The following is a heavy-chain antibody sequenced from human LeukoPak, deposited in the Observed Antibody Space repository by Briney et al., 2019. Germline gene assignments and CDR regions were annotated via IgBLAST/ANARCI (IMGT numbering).Heavy chain of an antibody. CDR1: GGSISSYY. D-gene: IGHD6-13*01. CDR2: IYYSGST. J-gene: IGHJ4*02. Sequence: PSETLSLTCTVSGGSISSYYWSWIRQPPGKGLEWIGYIYYSGSTNHNPSLKSRVTISVDTSKNQFSLKLSSVTAADTAVYYCARPGYSSSWYYFDYWGQGTLVTVSS. V-gene: IGHV4-59*01. CDR3: ARPGYSSSWYYFDY.